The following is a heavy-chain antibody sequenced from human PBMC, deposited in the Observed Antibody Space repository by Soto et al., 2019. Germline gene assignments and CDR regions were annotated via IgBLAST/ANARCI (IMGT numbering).Heavy chain of an antibody. J-gene: IGHJ5*02. CDR3: VRTSREGAVAPHWFDR. CDR2: VHNCGSS. Sequence: SETLSLTCTVSGASIRRTDYYWSWVRQAPGKGLEWIGYVHNCGSSNYQPSLMSRFTISVDTSKNLFSLKLTSVTDAETAVYYCVRTSREGAVAPHWFDRWGQANQVTASS. CDR1: GASIRRTDYY. V-gene: IGHV4-30-4*01.